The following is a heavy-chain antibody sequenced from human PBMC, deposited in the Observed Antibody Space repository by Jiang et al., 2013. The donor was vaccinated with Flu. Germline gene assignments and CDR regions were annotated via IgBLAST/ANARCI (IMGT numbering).Heavy chain of an antibody. V-gene: IGHV2-5*01. CDR2: IYWNDDK. CDR1: GFSLSTSGVG. CDR3: ARSGTVTTFDY. J-gene: IGHJ4*02. D-gene: IGHD4-17*01. Sequence: KPTQTLTLTCTFSGFSLSTSGVGVGWIRQPPGKALEWLALIYWNDDKRYSPSLKSRLTITKDTSKNQVVLTMTNMDPVDTATYYCARSGTVTTFDYWGQGTLVTVSS.